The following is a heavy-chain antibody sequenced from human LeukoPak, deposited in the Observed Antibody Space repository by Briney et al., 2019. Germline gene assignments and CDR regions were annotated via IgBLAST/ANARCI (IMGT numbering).Heavy chain of an antibody. J-gene: IGHJ3*02. V-gene: IGHV4-30-4*01. CDR2: IYYSGST. D-gene: IGHD3-22*01. Sequence: SETLSLTCTVSGGSISSGDYYWSWIRQPPGKGLEGIGYIYYSGSTYYNPSLKSRVTISVDTSTNQLSLKLSSVTAADTAVYYCARDTYYDSSGYYYRDAFDIWGQGTMVTVSS. CDR1: GGSISSGDYY. CDR3: ARDTYYDSSGYYYRDAFDI.